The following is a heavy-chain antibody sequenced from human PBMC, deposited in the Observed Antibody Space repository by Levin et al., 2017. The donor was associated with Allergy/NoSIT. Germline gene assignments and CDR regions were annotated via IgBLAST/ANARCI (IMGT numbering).Heavy chain of an antibody. CDR3: ARDTAIQLELRYYYYGMDV. Sequence: GESLKISCAASGFTFSSYGMHWVRQAPGKGLEWVAVIWYDGSNKYYADSVKGRFTISRDNSKNTLYLQMNSLRAEDTAVYYCARDTAIQLELRYYYYGMDVWGQGTTVTVSS. V-gene: IGHV3-33*01. CDR1: GFTFSSYG. J-gene: IGHJ6*02. CDR2: IWYDGSNK. D-gene: IGHD1-7*01.